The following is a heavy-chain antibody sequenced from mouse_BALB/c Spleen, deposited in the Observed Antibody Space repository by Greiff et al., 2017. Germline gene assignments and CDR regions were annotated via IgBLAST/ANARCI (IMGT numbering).Heavy chain of an antibody. V-gene: IGHV1-14*01. Sequence: VQLQQSGPELVKPGASVKMSCKASGYTFTSYVMHWVKQKPGQGLEWIGYINPYNDGTKYNERFKGKATLTSDKSSSTAYMELSSLTSEDSAVYYCARDYYGSSAWFAYWGQGTLVTVSA. J-gene: IGHJ3*01. CDR2: INPYNDGT. D-gene: IGHD1-1*01. CDR1: GYTFTSYV. CDR3: ARDYYGSSAWFAY.